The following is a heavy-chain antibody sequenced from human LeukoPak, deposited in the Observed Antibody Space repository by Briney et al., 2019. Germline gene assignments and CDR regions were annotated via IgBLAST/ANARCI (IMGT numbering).Heavy chain of an antibody. CDR3: ARQTGSGLFILP. V-gene: IGHV4-39*01. J-gene: IGHJ4*02. CDR1: GGSISSSNSY. D-gene: IGHD3/OR15-3a*01. CDR2: IYYSGNT. Sequence: PSETLSLTCTVSGGSISSSNSYWGWIRQPPGKGLEWIGSIYYSGNTYYNASLKSQVSISIDTSKNQFSLRLTSVTAADTAVYYCARQTGSGLFILPGGQGTLVTVSS.